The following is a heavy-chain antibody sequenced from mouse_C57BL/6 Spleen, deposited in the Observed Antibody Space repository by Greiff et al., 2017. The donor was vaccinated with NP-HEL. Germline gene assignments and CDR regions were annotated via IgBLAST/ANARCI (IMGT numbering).Heavy chain of an antibody. Sequence: EVQVVESGPGMVKPSQSLSLTCTVTGYSITSGYDWHWIRHFPGNKLEWMGYISYSGSTNYNPSLKSRISITHDTSKNHFFLKLNSVTTEDTATYYCARAYDGKFNCWGQGTTLTVSS. D-gene: IGHD2-12*01. V-gene: IGHV3-1*01. CDR2: ISYSGST. CDR3: ARAYDGKFNC. J-gene: IGHJ2*01. CDR1: GYSITSGYD.